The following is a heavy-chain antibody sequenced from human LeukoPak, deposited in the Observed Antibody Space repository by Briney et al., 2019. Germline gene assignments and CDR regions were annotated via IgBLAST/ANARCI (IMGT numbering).Heavy chain of an antibody. CDR3: AKDRATMTTRIFDF. J-gene: IGHJ4*02. D-gene: IGHD4-17*01. CDR1: GFTFSNYG. V-gene: IGHV3-30*18. CDR2: VSYAGSNK. Sequence: GGCLRLSCAASGFTFSNYGMHWVRQAPGKGLEWEALVSYAGSNKYYVDSVKGRFTISRDNSKNTLYLQMHSLRAEDTAVYYCAKDRATMTTRIFDFWGQGTLVTVSS.